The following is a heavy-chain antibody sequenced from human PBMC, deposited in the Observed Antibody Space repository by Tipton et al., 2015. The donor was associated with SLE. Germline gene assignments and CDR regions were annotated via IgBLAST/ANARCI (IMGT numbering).Heavy chain of an antibody. Sequence: TLSLTCTVSGDSMSRSGYYWVWIRQSPGKGLEWIGRIYYGGTTYYNPSLEGRVTISIDTSRKHYSLDLSSVTAADTAVYYCARLTHLYGSGLPNYFDYWGQGILVTVSS. D-gene: IGHD3-10*01. CDR3: ARLTHLYGSGLPNYFDY. J-gene: IGHJ4*02. CDR1: GDSMSRSGYY. CDR2: IYYGGTT. V-gene: IGHV4-39*01.